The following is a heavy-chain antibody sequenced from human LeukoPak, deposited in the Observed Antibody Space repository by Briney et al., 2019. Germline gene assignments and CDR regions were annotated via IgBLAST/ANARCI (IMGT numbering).Heavy chain of an antibody. CDR2: ISISSTTI. CDR3: ASSTYYYDSSGTRNWYFDL. J-gene: IGHJ2*01. D-gene: IGHD3-22*01. Sequence: PGGSLRLSCAASGFTFSSYNMNWVRQAPGKGLEWVSYISISSTTIYYADSVKGRFTISRDNGKNSLSLQMNSLRAEDTAVYYCASSTYYYDSSGTRNWYFDLWGRGTLVTVSS. CDR1: GFTFSSYN. V-gene: IGHV3-48*01.